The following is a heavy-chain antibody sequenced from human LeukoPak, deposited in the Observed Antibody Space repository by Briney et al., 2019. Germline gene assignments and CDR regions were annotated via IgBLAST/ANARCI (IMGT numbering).Heavy chain of an antibody. CDR2: IWYDGSNK. V-gene: IGHV3-33*01. D-gene: IGHD3-22*01. CDR3: ARDRGDSSGLDYYYYGMDV. Sequence: GGSLRLSCTASGCTFSSYCMHWVRQAPGKGLEWVAVIWYDGSNKYYADSVKGRFTISRDNSKNTLYLQMNSLRAEDTAVYYCARDRGDSSGLDYYYYGMDVWGQGTTVTVSS. CDR1: GCTFSSYC. J-gene: IGHJ6*02.